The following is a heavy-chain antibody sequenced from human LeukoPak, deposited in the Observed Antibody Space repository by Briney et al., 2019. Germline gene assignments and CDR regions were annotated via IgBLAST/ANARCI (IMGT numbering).Heavy chain of an antibody. J-gene: IGHJ4*02. CDR1: GITFSSSA. CDR2: ISLSGGST. Sequence: GGSLRLSCAASGITFSSSAMSWVRQAPGKGLEWVSGISLSGGSTHYADSVKGRFSISRDNSKNTLYLQMSSLRAEDTAIYYCARGYGTDYWGQGTLVTVSS. V-gene: IGHV3-23*01. D-gene: IGHD1-14*01. CDR3: ARGYGTDY.